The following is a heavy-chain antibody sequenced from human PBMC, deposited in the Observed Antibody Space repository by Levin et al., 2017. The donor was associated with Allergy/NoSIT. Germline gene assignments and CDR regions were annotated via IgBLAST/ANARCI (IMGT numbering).Heavy chain of an antibody. J-gene: IGHJ4*02. CDR1: GFTFSNAW. D-gene: IGHD3-16*01. Sequence: GESLKISCAASGFTFSNAWMSWVRQAPGKGLEWVGRIKSKTDGGTTDYAAPVKGRFTISRDDSKNTLYLQMNSLKTEDTAVYYCTTDSGGTLALAAPPGEGHHYWGQGTLVTVSS. V-gene: IGHV3-15*01. CDR3: TTDSGGTLALAAPPGEGHHY. CDR2: IKSKTDGGTT.